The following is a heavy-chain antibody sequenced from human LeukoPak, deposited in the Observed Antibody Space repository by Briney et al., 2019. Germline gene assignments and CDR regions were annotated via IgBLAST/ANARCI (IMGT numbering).Heavy chain of an antibody. V-gene: IGHV1-18*01. Sequence: GASVKVSCKASGYTFTTYGISWVRQAPGQGLEWMGWINPYNGNTNYAQRLQGRVTMTTDTSTSTAYMELRSLRSDDTAVYYCARDIAAAGHFDYWGQGTLVTVSS. D-gene: IGHD6-13*01. CDR3: ARDIAAAGHFDY. CDR1: GYTFTTYG. J-gene: IGHJ4*02. CDR2: INPYNGNT.